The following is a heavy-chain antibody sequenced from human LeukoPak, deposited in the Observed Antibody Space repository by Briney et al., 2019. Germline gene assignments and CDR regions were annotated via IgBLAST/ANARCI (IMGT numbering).Heavy chain of an antibody. CDR2: IIPIFGTA. J-gene: IGHJ4*02. Sequence: ASVKVSCKASGGTFSSYAISWVRQAPGQGLEWMGGIIPIFGTANYAQKFQGRVTITADESTSTAYMELSSLRSEDTAVYYCAREQYRRSAMVRYFDYWGQGTLVTVSS. D-gene: IGHD5-18*01. CDR1: GGTFSSYA. V-gene: IGHV1-69*13. CDR3: AREQYRRSAMVRYFDY.